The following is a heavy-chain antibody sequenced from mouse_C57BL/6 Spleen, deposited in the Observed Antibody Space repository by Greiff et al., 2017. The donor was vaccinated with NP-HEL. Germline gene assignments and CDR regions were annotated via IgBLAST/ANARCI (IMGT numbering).Heavy chain of an antibody. V-gene: IGHV14-1*01. Sequence: VQLQQSGAELVRPGASVKLSCTASGFNIKDYYMHWVKQRPEQGLEWIGRIDPEDGDTEYAPKFQGKATMTADTSSNTAYLQLSSLTSEDTAVYYCTRGAYDGYYEGAMDYWGQRTSVTVSS. D-gene: IGHD2-3*01. J-gene: IGHJ4*01. CDR2: IDPEDGDT. CDR3: TRGAYDGYYEGAMDY. CDR1: GFNIKDYY.